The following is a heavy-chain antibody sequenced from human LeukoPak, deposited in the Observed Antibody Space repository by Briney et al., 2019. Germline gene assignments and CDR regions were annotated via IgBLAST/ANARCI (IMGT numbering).Heavy chain of an antibody. CDR2: ISGSGGST. Sequence: LPGGSLRLSCAASGFTFSSYAMSWVRQAPGKGLEWVSAISGSGGSTYYADSVKGRFTISRDNSKNTLYLQMNSLRAEDTAVYYCARQIHYYGSANWFDPWGQGTLVTVSS. J-gene: IGHJ5*02. CDR1: GFTFSSYA. CDR3: ARQIHYYGSANWFDP. V-gene: IGHV3-23*01. D-gene: IGHD3-10*01.